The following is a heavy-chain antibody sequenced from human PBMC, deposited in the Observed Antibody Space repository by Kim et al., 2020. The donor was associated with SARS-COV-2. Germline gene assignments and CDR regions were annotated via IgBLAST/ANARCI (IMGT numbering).Heavy chain of an antibody. D-gene: IGHD3-3*01. J-gene: IGHJ4*02. CDR3: ARGENYDPPCDY. Sequence: YYADAGKGRFTIARDKAKNSLSLKMNSLRAEDTAVYYGARGENYDPPCDYWGQGPLVTVSS. V-gene: IGHV3-21*01.